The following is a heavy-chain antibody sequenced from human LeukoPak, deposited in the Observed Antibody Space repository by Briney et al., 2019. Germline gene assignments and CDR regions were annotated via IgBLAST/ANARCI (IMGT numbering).Heavy chain of an antibody. Sequence: PGGSLRLSCAASGFAFGNYAMGWVRQAPGKGLEWVSSIDSSGSYTPSADSVKGRFTISRDNSKNTLYLQMNSLRAEDTAVYYCAKGSAVVAAWGQGTLVTVSS. D-gene: IGHD2-15*01. CDR2: IDSSGSYT. J-gene: IGHJ4*02. CDR1: GFAFGNYA. V-gene: IGHV3-23*01. CDR3: AKGSAVVAA.